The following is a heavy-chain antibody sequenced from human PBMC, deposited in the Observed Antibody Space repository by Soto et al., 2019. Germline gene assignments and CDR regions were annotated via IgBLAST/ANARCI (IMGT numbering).Heavy chain of an antibody. J-gene: IGHJ6*02. Sequence: GGSLRLSCAASGFTFSSYGMHWVRQAPGKGLEWVAVIWYDGSNKYYADSVKGRFTISRDNSKNTLYLQMNSLRAEDTAVYYCARDIVLMVYAIRPYYYYGMDVWGQGTTVTVSS. CDR1: GFTFSSYG. V-gene: IGHV3-33*01. CDR3: ARDIVLMVYAIRPYYYYGMDV. CDR2: IWYDGSNK. D-gene: IGHD2-8*01.